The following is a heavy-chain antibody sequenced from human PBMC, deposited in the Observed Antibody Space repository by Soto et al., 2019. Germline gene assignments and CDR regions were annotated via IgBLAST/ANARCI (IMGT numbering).Heavy chain of an antibody. D-gene: IGHD4-17*01. CDR3: ARARGYGVYYYYYGMDA. J-gene: IGHJ6*02. Sequence: QVQLVQSGAEVKKPGSSVKVSCKASGGTFSSYAISWVRQAPGQGLEWMGGIIPIFGTANYAQKFQGRVTITADESTSTAYMELSSLRSEDTAVYYCARARGYGVYYYYYGMDAWGQGTTVTVSS. CDR2: IIPIFGTA. V-gene: IGHV1-69*01. CDR1: GGTFSSYA.